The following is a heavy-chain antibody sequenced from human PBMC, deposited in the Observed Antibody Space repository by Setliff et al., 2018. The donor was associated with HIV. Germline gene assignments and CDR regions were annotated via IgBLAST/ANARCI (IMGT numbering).Heavy chain of an antibody. CDR3: ARGRKKTLAVSGPRYFDF. D-gene: IGHD6-19*01. CDR1: GGSFSGFY. J-gene: IGHJ4*02. CDR2: VTHSGTT. Sequence: PSETLSLTCAVYGGSFSGFYWTFIRQSPGKGLEWIGEVTHSGTTTYDPSLKSRITISVDTSKNQFSLKLTSVTAADMGVYYCARGRKKTLAVSGPRYFDFWGQGTLVTVSS. V-gene: IGHV4-34*01.